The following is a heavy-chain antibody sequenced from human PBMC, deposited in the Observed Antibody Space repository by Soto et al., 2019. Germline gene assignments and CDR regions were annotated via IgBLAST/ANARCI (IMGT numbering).Heavy chain of an antibody. J-gene: IGHJ4*02. CDR3: APHPGGGGY. CDR1: GFTVSNNY. D-gene: IGHD3-10*01. CDR2: IYSGGYT. Sequence: EVQLVESGGGLIQPGGSLRLSCAVSGFTVSNNYMSWVRQAPGKGLEGVSVIYSGGYTAYGDSVKGRFTISRDNSKNTPYLKMKTQSAAAPPVFCCAPHPGGGGYWGQGTLVTVSS. V-gene: IGHV3-53*01.